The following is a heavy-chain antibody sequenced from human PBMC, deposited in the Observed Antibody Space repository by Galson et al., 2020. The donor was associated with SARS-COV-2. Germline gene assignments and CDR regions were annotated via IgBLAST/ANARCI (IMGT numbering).Heavy chain of an antibody. CDR3: ARDSMAYYYDSSGYYYERVFDY. J-gene: IGHJ4*02. CDR2: IKQDGSEK. Sequence: TGGSLSLSCAASGFTFSSYWMSWVRQAPGKGLEWVANIKQDGSEKYYVDSVKGRFTISRDNAKNSLYLQMNSLRAEDTAVYYCARDSMAYYYDSSGYYYERVFDYWGQGTLVTVSS. V-gene: IGHV3-7*01. CDR1: GFTFSSYW. D-gene: IGHD3-22*01.